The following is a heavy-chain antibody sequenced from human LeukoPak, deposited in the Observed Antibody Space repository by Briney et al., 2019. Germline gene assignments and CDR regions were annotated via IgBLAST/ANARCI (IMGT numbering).Heavy chain of an antibody. D-gene: IGHD3-22*01. J-gene: IGHJ4*02. CDR1: GFTFNNYA. V-gene: IGHV3-30-3*01. CDR3: ARDQNEGKISSGYLY. CDR2: ISYDGSNK. Sequence: GGSLRLSCAASGFTFNNYAMHWVRQAPGKGLEWVAVISYDGSNKYYADSVKGRFTISRDNSKNTLYLQMNSLRAEDTAVYYCARDQNEGKISSGYLYWGQGTLVTVSS.